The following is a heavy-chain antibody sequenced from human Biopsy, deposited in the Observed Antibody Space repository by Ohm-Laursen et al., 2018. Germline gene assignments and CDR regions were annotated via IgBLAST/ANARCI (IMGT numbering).Heavy chain of an antibody. D-gene: IGHD3-22*01. CDR2: TYYRSKWYN. V-gene: IGHV6-1*01. CDR1: GDSVSNNDAA. CDR3: ARDTIGYDSSGYYYGDGFDM. J-gene: IGHJ3*02. Sequence: LSLTCAFSGDSVSNNDAAWNWIRQSPSRGLEWLGRTYYRSKWYNDYAVSVKSRITINPDTSKNQFSLQLNSVTPEDTAVYYCARDTIGYDSSGYYYGDGFDMWGQGTMVTVSS.